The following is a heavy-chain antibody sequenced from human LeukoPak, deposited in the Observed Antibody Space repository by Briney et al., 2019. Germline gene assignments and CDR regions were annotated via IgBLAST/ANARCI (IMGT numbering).Heavy chain of an antibody. CDR3: ASSRRYYYDSSGPDAFDI. CDR1: GYTFTGYY. D-gene: IGHD3-22*01. Sequence: ASVKVSCKASGYTFTGYYMHWVRQAPGQGLEWMGWINPNSGGTKYAQKFQGRVTMTRDTSISTAYMELSRLRSVDTAMYYCASSRRYYYDSSGPDAFDIWGQGTMVTVSS. J-gene: IGHJ3*02. V-gene: IGHV1-2*02. CDR2: INPNSGGT.